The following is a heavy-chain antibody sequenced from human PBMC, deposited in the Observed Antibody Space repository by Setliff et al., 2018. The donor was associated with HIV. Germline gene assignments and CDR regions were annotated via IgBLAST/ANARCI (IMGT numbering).Heavy chain of an antibody. V-gene: IGHV4-59*01. CDR1: DGSISSYF. J-gene: IGHJ4*02. D-gene: IGHD2-8*02. Sequence: SETLSLTCTVSDGSISSYFWSWIRQPPGQGLEWIGNIYYTGSTTYNPSLKSRVTIAVDKSRNQWSLRLSAVTAADTAVYYCARDSTEAPRYFAYWGQGTLVTVSS. CDR3: ARDSTEAPRYFAY. CDR2: IYYTGST.